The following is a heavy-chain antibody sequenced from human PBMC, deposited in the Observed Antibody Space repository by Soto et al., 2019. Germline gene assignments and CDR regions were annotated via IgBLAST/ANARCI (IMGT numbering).Heavy chain of an antibody. J-gene: IGHJ4*02. D-gene: IGHD3-10*01. V-gene: IGHV4-30-2*01. CDR3: ARVRREFDPRGPLAY. Sequence: SETLSLTCAVSGGSISSGGYSWSWIRQPPGKGLEWIGYIYHSGSTYYNPSLKSRVTISVDRSKNQFSLKLSSVTAADTAVYYCARVRREFDPRGPLAYWGQRTLVPVSS. CDR2: IYHSGST. CDR1: GGSISSGGYS.